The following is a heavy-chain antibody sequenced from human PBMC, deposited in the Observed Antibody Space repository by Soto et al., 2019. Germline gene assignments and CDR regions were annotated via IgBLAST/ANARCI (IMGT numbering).Heavy chain of an antibody. J-gene: IGHJ3*02. Sequence: GESLKISCKGSGYSFTSYWISWVRQMPGKGLEWMGRIDPRDSYTNYSPSFQGHVTISADKSISTAYLQWSSLKASDTAMYYCARRFYYYDSSGYPSRLGDAFDIRGQGTMVTVSS. V-gene: IGHV5-10-1*01. CDR2: IDPRDSYT. CDR1: GYSFTSYW. CDR3: ARRFYYYDSSGYPSRLGDAFDI. D-gene: IGHD3-22*01.